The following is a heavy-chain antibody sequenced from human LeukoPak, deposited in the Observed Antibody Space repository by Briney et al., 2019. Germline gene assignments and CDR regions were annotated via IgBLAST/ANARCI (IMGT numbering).Heavy chain of an antibody. CDR2: ISYDGSNK. CDR1: GFTFSSYG. D-gene: IGHD3-10*01. CDR3: ARDRRTMGTVNWFDP. J-gene: IGHJ5*02. Sequence: GGSLRLSCAASGFTFSSYGMHWVRQAPGKGLEWVAVISYDGSNKYYADSVKGRFTISRDNSKNTLYLQMNSLRAEDTAVYYCARDRRTMGTVNWFDPWGQGTLVTVSS. V-gene: IGHV3-30*03.